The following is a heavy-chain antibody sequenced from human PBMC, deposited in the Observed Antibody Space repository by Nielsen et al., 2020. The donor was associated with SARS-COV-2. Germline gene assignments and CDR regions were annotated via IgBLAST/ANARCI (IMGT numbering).Heavy chain of an antibody. CDR2: ISWNSGSI. V-gene: IGHV3-9*01. Sequence: GGSLRLSCAASGFTFDDYAMHWVRQASGKGLEWVSGISWNSGSIGYADSVKGRFTISRDNAKNSLYLQMNSLRAEDTALYYCAKATTTVTTFDYWGQGTLVTVSS. CDR1: GFTFDDYA. CDR3: AKATTTVTTFDY. J-gene: IGHJ4*02. D-gene: IGHD4-17*01.